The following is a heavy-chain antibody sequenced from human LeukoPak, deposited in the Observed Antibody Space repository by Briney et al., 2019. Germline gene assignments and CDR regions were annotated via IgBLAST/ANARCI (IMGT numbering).Heavy chain of an antibody. J-gene: IGHJ2*01. CDR3: ARQITFGGVIVTDWYSDL. Sequence: PSETLSLTCTISRGSNSTYFWSWIRQPPGKGLEWIGCISYSGSTNYNPSLKSRVTISVDTSKNQFSLKLTSVTAADTAMYYCARQITFGGVIVTDWYSDLWGRGTLVTVSS. V-gene: IGHV4-59*01. D-gene: IGHD3-16*02. CDR1: RGSNSTYF. CDR2: ISYSGST.